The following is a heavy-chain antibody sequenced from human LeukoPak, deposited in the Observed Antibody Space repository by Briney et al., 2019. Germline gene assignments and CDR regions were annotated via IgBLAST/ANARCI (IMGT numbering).Heavy chain of an antibody. V-gene: IGHV3-21*01. CDR2: ISSGSTYI. CDR1: GFTFSSYS. Sequence: GRSLRLSCAASGFTFSSYSMNWVRQAPGKGLEWVSSISSGSTYIKYADSVKGRFTISRDNAKNSLYLQMNSLRAEDTALYYCRAAISAAVDFDYWGQGTLVTVSS. J-gene: IGHJ4*02. D-gene: IGHD6-13*01. CDR3: RAAISAAVDFDY.